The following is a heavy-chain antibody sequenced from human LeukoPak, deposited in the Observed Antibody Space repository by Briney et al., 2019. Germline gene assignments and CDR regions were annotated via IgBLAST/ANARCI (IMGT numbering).Heavy chain of an antibody. J-gene: IGHJ4*02. V-gene: IGHV3-30*02. D-gene: IGHD1-26*01. CDR3: AKAFGEKIVGASFDY. Sequence: AGGSLRLSCAASGFTFSSYGMHWVRQAPGKGLEWVAFIRYDGSNKYYADSVKGRFTISRDNSKNTLYLQMNSLRAEDTAIYYCAKAFGEKIVGASFDYWGQGTLVTVSS. CDR2: IRYDGSNK. CDR1: GFTFSSYG.